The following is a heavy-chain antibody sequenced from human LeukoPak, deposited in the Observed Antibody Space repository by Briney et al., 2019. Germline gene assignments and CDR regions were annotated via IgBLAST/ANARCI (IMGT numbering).Heavy chain of an antibody. Sequence: GSLRLSCAASGFSSNYMTWVRQAPGKGLEWVSIIYSADITYYADSVRGRFIISRDNSKNTLYLQMNSLRAEDTAVYYCAGLSSSGWYGTLDYWGQGTLVTVSS. CDR3: AGLSSSGWYGTLDY. J-gene: IGHJ4*02. CDR2: IYSADIT. D-gene: IGHD6-19*01. V-gene: IGHV3-53*01. CDR1: GFSSNY.